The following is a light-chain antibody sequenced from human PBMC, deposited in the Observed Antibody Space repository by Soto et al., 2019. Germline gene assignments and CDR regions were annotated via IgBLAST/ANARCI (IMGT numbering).Light chain of an antibody. J-gene: IGKJ1*01. Sequence: EIALTQSPGTLSLSPGERATLSCRASQSVTANYLAWYQQKPGQAPRLLIYGASIGATGIPDRFSGSGSGTDLTLTICRLEPEDFAVYYCLQYGVPLWTFGQGTKVEIK. CDR2: GAS. V-gene: IGKV3-20*01. CDR1: QSVTANY. CDR3: LQYGVPLWT.